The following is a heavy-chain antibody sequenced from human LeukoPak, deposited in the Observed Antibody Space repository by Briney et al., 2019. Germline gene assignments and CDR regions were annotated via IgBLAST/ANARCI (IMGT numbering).Heavy chain of an antibody. J-gene: IGHJ4*02. CDR3: AKGVGTFDY. CDR1: GSTFSSYA. D-gene: IGHD2-8*01. CDR2: IGGSGAGT. Sequence: GGSLRLSCAASGSTFSSYAMSWVRQAPGKGLEWVSVIGGSGAGTYYADSVKGRFTISRDNSKNTLYLQMNSLRAEDTAVYYCAKGVGTFDYWGQGTLVTVSS. V-gene: IGHV3-23*01.